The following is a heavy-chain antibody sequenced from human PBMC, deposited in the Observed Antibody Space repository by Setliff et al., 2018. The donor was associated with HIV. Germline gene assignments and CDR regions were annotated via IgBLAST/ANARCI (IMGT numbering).Heavy chain of an antibody. CDR2: IYTSGST. CDR3: ARDGPALYDSRIRY. V-gene: IGHV4-61*02. J-gene: IGHJ4*02. CDR1: GGSVSSGCYY. Sequence: PSETLSLTCTVYGGSVSSGCYYWSWIRQPAGKGLEWIGRIYTSGSTYYNPSLKSRVTISVDTSKNQFSLKLSSVTAADTAVYYCARDGPALYDSRIRYWGQGSLVTVSS. D-gene: IGHD3-16*01.